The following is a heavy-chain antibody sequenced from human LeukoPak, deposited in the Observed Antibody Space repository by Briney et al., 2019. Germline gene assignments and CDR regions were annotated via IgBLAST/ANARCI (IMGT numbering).Heavy chain of an antibody. CDR3: ARRYYDILTGYWVLDY. Sequence: SETLSLTCTVSGGSISSYYWSWIRQPPGKGLEWIGYIYYSGSTNYNPSLKSRVTISVDTSKNQSSLKLSSVTAADTAVYYCARRYYDILTGYWVLDYWGQGTLVTVSS. D-gene: IGHD3-9*01. CDR1: GGSISSYY. V-gene: IGHV4-59*08. CDR2: IYYSGST. J-gene: IGHJ4*02.